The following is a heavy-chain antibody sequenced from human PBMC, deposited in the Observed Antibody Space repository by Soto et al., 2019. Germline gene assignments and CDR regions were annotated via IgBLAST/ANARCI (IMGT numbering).Heavy chain of an antibody. Sequence: GGSLRLSCAASGFTFTRYSMNWVRQAPGRGLEWVSSISSTTNYIYYGDSMKGRFTISRDNAKNSLYLEMNSLRAEDTAVYYCARESEDLTSNFDYWGQGTLVTVSA. CDR1: GFTFTRYS. CDR2: ISSTTNYI. V-gene: IGHV3-21*06. J-gene: IGHJ4*02. CDR3: ARESEDLTSNFDY.